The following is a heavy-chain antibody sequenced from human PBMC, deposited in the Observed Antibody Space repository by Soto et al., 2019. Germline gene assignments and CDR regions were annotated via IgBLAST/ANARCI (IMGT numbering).Heavy chain of an antibody. J-gene: IGHJ6*02. Sequence: GGSLRLSCAASGFTFSSYSMNWVRQAPGKGLEWVSYISSSSSTIYYADSVKGRFTISRDNAKNSLYLQMNSLRAEDTAVYYCARVMITFGGVIGNPYYYYGMDVWGQGTTVTVSS. CDR1: GFTFSSYS. D-gene: IGHD3-16*02. CDR3: ARVMITFGGVIGNPYYYYGMDV. V-gene: IGHV3-48*01. CDR2: ISSSSSTI.